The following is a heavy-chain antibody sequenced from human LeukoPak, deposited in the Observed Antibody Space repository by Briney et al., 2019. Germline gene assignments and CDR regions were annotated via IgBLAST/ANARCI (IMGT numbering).Heavy chain of an antibody. CDR1: GGTFSSYA. D-gene: IGHD3-9*01. J-gene: IGHJ2*01. CDR3: ARPVRYFDYWYFDL. Sequence: SVKVSCKASGGTFSSYAISWVRQAPGQGLEWMGGIIPIFGTANYAQKFQGGVTITADESTSTAYMELSSLRSEDTAVYYCARPVRYFDYWYFDLWGRGTLVTVSS. CDR2: IIPIFGTA. V-gene: IGHV1-69*13.